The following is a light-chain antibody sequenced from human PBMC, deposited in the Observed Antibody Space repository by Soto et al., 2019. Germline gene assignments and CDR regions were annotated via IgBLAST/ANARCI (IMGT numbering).Light chain of an antibody. V-gene: IGKV3-11*01. J-gene: IGKJ4*01. CDR3: RQRSNWPPVT. CDR1: QSVSSY. Sequence: EIVLTQSPATLSLSPGERATLSCRASQSVSSYLAWYQRKPGQAPRLLIYDASNRATGIPARFSGSGSGTDFTLTISSLEPEDFAVYYCRQRSNWPPVTFGGGTKVDIK. CDR2: DAS.